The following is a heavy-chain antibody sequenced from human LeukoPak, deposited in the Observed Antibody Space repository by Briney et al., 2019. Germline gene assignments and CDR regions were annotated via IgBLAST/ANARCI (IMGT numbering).Heavy chain of an antibody. CDR1: GFTLSNAW. CDR3: AKWMVRNDFWSGAFDI. V-gene: IGHV3-15*01. CDR2: IKSEIDGGTT. D-gene: IGHD3-3*01. J-gene: IGHJ3*02. Sequence: PGGSLRLSCAASGFTLSNAWMSWVRQAPGKGLEWVGRIKSEIDGGTTDYATPVKGRFTISRDDSKNTLYLQMNSLRAEDTAVYFCAKWMVRNDFWSGAFDIWGQGTMVTVSS.